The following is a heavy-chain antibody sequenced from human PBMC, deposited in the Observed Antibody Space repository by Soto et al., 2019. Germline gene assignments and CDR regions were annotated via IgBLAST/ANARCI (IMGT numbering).Heavy chain of an antibody. D-gene: IGHD3-10*01. V-gene: IGHV4-31*03. CDR3: ARERFGRGPIDY. Sequence: QVQLQESGPGLAKPSQTLSLTCTVSGGSISSGGYYWSWIRQHPGKGLEWIGYIYYSGSTYYNPSLKSRVTISVDTSKNQFSLKLSSVTAADTAVYYCARERFGRGPIDYWGQGTLVTVSS. J-gene: IGHJ4*02. CDR1: GGSISSGGYY. CDR2: IYYSGST.